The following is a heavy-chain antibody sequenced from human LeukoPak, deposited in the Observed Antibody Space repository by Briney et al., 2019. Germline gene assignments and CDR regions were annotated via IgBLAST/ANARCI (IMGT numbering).Heavy chain of an antibody. V-gene: IGHV1-8*01. J-gene: IGHJ1*01. D-gene: IGHD3-10*01. Sequence: ASVKVSCKASGYTFTTYDLNWVRQATGQGLEWMGWMNPNSGNTGYAQKFQGRVTMTRNTSISIAYMELNNLTSEDTAVYYCARRIRGAPTDHWGQGTLVTVSS. CDR2: MNPNSGNT. CDR1: GYTFTTYD. CDR3: ARRIRGAPTDH.